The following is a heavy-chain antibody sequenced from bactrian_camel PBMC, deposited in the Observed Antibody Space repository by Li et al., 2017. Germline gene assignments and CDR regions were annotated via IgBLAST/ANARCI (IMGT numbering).Heavy chain of an antibody. D-gene: IGHD6*01. J-gene: IGHJ4*01. CDR3: AAGGRTFKGCGAIVSGIDPPDY. CDR2: IHTSASSS. V-gene: IGHV3S63*01. Sequence: QLVESGGGSVQAGDSLTLSCAASGYTFNEHCMAWFRQAPGKEREGVASIHTSASSSRYGDSVKGRFTISRDNAKNTVYLQMNDLQPEDSGMYICAAGGRTFKGCGAIVSGIDPPDYWGQGTQVTVS. CDR1: GYTFNEHC.